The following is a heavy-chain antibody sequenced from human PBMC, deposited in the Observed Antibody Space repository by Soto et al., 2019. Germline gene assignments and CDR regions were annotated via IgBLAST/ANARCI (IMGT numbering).Heavy chain of an antibody. CDR2: ISPYNGDT. CDR3: ARVGVSGGWDFDS. CDR1: GYSFPTKT. D-gene: IGHD3-16*01. Sequence: QVQLVQSGAEVKKPGASVRVSCKASGYSFPTKTISWVRQAPGQGLEWMGWISPYNGDTKYAQNFQGRVTMTTDTATSTAYMDLRSLGSADTAVYYCARVGVSGGWDFDSWGRGTLVTVSS. V-gene: IGHV1-18*01. J-gene: IGHJ2*01.